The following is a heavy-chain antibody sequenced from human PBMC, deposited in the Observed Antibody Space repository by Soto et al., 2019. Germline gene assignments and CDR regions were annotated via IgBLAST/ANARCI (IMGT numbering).Heavy chain of an antibody. V-gene: IGHV1-69*01. J-gene: IGHJ4*02. CDR1: GGTFSTYA. CDR3: ARAREAVMIFSHSVFDN. Sequence: QVQPVQSGAEEKKPGSSVKVSCKASGGTFSTYAISWVRQAPGQGLEWMGGIVPILGTTNYAQRFQDRVTITADEATSTAYMEVTRLRFEDTAVYYCARAREAVMIFSHSVFDNWGQGTLLTVSS. D-gene: IGHD2-21*01. CDR2: IVPILGTT.